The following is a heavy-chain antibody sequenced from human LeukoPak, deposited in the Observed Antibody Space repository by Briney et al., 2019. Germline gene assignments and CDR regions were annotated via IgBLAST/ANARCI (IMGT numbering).Heavy chain of an antibody. CDR3: ARSGSEDTAMVSSFGY. D-gene: IGHD5-18*01. V-gene: IGHV1-69*01. Sequence: GSSVKVSCKASGGTFSSYAISWVRQAPGQGLEWMGGIIPIFGTANYAQKFQGRVTITADESTSTAYMELSSLRSEDTAVYYCARSGSEDTAMVSSFGYWGQGTLVTVSS. J-gene: IGHJ4*02. CDR2: IIPIFGTA. CDR1: GGTFSSYA.